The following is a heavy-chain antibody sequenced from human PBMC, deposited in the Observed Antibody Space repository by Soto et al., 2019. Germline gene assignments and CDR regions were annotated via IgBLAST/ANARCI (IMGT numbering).Heavy chain of an antibody. CDR1: GFTVSSNY. D-gene: IGHD6-13*01. J-gene: IGHJ5*02. CDR2: IYSGGST. CDR3: ARDLPQHAGWFDP. Sequence: EVQLVESGGGLVQPGGSLRLSCAASGFTVSSNYMSWVRQAPGKGLEWVSVIYSGGSTYYADSVKGRFTISRDNSKNTLYLQMNSLRAEDTAVYYCARDLPQHAGWFDPWGQGTLVTVSS. V-gene: IGHV3-66*01.